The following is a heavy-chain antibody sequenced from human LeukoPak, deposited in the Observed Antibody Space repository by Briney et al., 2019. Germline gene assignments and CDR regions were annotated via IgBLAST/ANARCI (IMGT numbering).Heavy chain of an antibody. D-gene: IGHD6-19*01. CDR1: GYTFTTSY. Sequence: ASVKVSCKASGYTFTTSYMHWVRQAPGQGLEWMGWINPNSGGTNYAQKFQGRVTMTRDTSISTAYMELSRLRSDGTAVYYCARDPNSGWGFDYFSTRDDYWGQGTLVTVSS. CDR2: INPNSGGT. J-gene: IGHJ4*02. CDR3: ARDPNSGWGFDYFSTRDDY. V-gene: IGHV1-2*02.